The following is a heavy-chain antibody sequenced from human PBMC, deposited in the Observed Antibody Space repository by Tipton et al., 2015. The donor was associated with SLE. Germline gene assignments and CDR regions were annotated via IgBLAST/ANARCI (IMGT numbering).Heavy chain of an antibody. D-gene: IGHD5-12*01. Sequence: QLVQSGGGVVQPGGSLRLSCAASGFTFSSYGMHWVRQAPGKGLEWVAFIRYDGSNKYYADSVKGRFTISRDNSKNTLYLQMNSLRAEDTAVYYCARDGGEWLRNFDYWGQGTLVTVSS. J-gene: IGHJ4*02. V-gene: IGHV3-30*02. CDR2: IRYDGSNK. CDR1: GFTFSSYG. CDR3: ARDGGEWLRNFDY.